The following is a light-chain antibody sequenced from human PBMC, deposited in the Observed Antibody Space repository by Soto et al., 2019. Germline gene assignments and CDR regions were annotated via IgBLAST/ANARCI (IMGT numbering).Light chain of an antibody. J-gene: IGKJ5*01. CDR3: QQYNNWPIT. V-gene: IGKV3-15*01. Sequence: EIVMTQSPATLSASPGETATLSCRASQSVSSNLAWYQQKPGQAPRLLIYSASTRATDIPVRFSGSGSGTEFTLTISSLQSEDFAVYCCQQYNNWPITFGQGTRLEIK. CDR2: SAS. CDR1: QSVSSN.